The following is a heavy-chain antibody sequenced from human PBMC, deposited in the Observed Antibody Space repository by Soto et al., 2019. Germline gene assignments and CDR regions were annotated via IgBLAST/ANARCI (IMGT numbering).Heavy chain of an antibody. J-gene: IGHJ5*02. CDR3: ARGGIAGHWFDP. CDR1: NGYINSGGFY. Sequence: QVQLQESGPGLLKPSQTLSLTCNVSNGYINSGGFYWSWIRQHPGKGLEWIGYIFHSGSTLYNPSLNSRVSRSADTSKKQLSLDLRSVTVADTAVYYCARGGIAGHWFDPWGQGILVPVSS. V-gene: IGHV4-31*03. D-gene: IGHD6-13*01. CDR2: IFHSGST.